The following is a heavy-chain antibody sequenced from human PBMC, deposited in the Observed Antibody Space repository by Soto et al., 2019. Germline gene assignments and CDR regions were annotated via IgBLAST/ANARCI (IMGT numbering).Heavy chain of an antibody. J-gene: IGHJ3*02. CDR1: GYTFTSYA. V-gene: IGHV1-18*01. Sequence: ASVKVSFKASGYTFTSYAISWVRQAPGQGLEWMGWISAYNGNTNYAQKLQGRVTMTTDTSTSTAYMELRSLRSDDTAVYYCARGYYDILTAYFDDAFDIWGQGTMVTVSS. CDR2: ISAYNGNT. D-gene: IGHD3-9*01. CDR3: ARGYYDILTAYFDDAFDI.